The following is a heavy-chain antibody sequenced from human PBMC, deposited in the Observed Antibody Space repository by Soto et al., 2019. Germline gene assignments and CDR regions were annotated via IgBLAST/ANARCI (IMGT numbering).Heavy chain of an antibody. V-gene: IGHV1-18*04. CDR2: ISTWNDGK. Sequence: QVQLVQSGGEVKEPGASVKVSCKPSGYTFTSYGFTWVRQAPGQGPEWMGWISTWNDGKTDAQKFRGRVNMTTETSTSTAYMELRRLKSDDRGVYCWARRNRDYAVDYWGQGTLVTVSS. CDR3: ARRNRDYAVDY. CDR1: GYTFTSYG. J-gene: IGHJ4*02. D-gene: IGHD4-17*01.